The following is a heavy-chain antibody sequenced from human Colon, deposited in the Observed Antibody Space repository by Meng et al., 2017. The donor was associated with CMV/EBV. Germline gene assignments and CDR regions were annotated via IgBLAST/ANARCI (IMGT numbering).Heavy chain of an antibody. J-gene: IGHJ5*01. Sequence: QITLKESGPTLVKPTQTLTLTCTFSGFSFTTLGAGVGWIRQPPGKALEWLALTYWDDENRYSPSLKSRLTISKDTSKNQVVLTMSDVDPVDTATYYCVHRISCGPQCYSSYFDFWGQDLWSPSPQ. CDR1: GFSFTTLGAG. D-gene: IGHD3-10*01. V-gene: IGHV2-5*02. CDR3: VHRISCGPQCYSSYFDF. CDR2: TYWDDEN.